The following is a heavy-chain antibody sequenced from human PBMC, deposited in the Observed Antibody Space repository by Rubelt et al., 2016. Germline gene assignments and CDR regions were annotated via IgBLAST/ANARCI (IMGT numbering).Heavy chain of an antibody. CDR1: GGTFSSYA. V-gene: IGHV1-69*01. J-gene: IGHJ4*02. D-gene: IGHD3-10*01. CDR3: ALLWFGELFRRDY. CDR2: IIPIFGTA. Sequence: QVQLVQSGAEVKKPGSSVKVSCKASGGTFSSYAISWVRQAPGQGLGWMGGIIPIFGTANYAPRFQGRVTITADESTSTAYMALSSLRSEDTAVYYCALLWFGELFRRDYWGQGTLVTVSS.